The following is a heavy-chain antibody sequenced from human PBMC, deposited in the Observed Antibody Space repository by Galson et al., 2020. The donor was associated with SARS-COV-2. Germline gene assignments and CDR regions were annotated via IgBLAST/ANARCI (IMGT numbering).Heavy chain of an antibody. Sequence: DSVKGRFTISRDNSKNTVFLQMNSLSTDDTATYFCAKDQSRRDGWIKYYFDFWGQGILVTVTS. J-gene: IGHJ4*02. D-gene: IGHD6-19*01. CDR3: AKDQSRRDGWIKYYFDF. V-gene: IGHV3-30*02.